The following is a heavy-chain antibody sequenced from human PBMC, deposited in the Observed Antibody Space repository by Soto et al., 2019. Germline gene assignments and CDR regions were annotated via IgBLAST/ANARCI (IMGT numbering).Heavy chain of an antibody. CDR1: GDSISSNVW. CDR3: ARGRYCLTGRCFPNWFDS. D-gene: IGHD2-15*01. V-gene: IGHV4-4*02. CDR2: MYHSATT. Sequence: SETLSLTCVVSGDSISSNVWWTWVRQLPGEGLEWIEEMYHSATTYYNPSFESRVAISLDTSKSQFSLNVTSVTAADTAVYFCARGRYCLTGRCFPNWFDSWGQGTLVTVSS. J-gene: IGHJ5*01.